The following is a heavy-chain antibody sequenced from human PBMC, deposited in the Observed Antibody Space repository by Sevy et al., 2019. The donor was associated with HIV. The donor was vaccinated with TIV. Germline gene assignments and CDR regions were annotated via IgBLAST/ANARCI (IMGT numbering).Heavy chain of an antibody. CDR3: ASPGGYRYGSLLDY. CDR2: INPNSGDT. Sequence: ASVKVSCKASGYTFTAYFIHWVRQAPGQGLEWMGWINPNSGDTNYGPNFQGRVTVTRDTSISTAYMELSRLRSDDTAVYYCASPGGYRYGSLLDYWGQRTLVTVSS. V-gene: IGHV1-2*02. CDR1: GYTFTAYF. D-gene: IGHD5-18*01. J-gene: IGHJ4*02.